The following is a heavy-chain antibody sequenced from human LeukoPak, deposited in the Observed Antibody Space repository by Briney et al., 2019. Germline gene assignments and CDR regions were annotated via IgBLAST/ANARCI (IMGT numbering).Heavy chain of an antibody. V-gene: IGHV3-21*01. Sequence: GGSLRLSCVASGFTFSSYSMNWVRQAPGRGLEWVSSISGDSIYIYYADSVRGRFTISRDNAKSSLFLQMNSLRAEDTAVYYCARCSSSGCASSPLAGYLYWGQGTLVTVSS. CDR2: ISGDSIYI. D-gene: IGHD2-2*01. J-gene: IGHJ4*02. CDR3: ARCSSSGCASSPLAGYLY. CDR1: GFTFSSYS.